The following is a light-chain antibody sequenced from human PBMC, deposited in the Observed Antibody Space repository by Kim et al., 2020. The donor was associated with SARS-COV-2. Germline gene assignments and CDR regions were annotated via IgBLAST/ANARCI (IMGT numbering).Light chain of an antibody. Sequence: SASVGARVTVSRRASQTIHPFLNWYQQKPGKAPNLLVYAASTFQSGVPSTFSGSGSGTDFTLTISSLQREDFATYYCQQSYNAPDTFGQGTKLEI. V-gene: IGKV1-39*01. CDR3: QQSYNAPDT. CDR1: QTIHPF. J-gene: IGKJ2*01. CDR2: AAS.